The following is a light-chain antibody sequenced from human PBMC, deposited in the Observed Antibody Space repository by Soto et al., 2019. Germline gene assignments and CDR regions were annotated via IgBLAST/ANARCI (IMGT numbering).Light chain of an antibody. CDR3: QQYDSYST. CDR1: QSISSW. J-gene: IGKJ4*01. Sequence: DIQMTQFPSTQSASVGDRVIITCRASQSISSWLAWYQQKPGKAPNLLIYKASSLASGVPSRFSGSGFGTEFTLTSSSLQPDDIATYYFQQYDSYSTVGGGTKVDSK. CDR2: KAS. V-gene: IGKV1-5*03.